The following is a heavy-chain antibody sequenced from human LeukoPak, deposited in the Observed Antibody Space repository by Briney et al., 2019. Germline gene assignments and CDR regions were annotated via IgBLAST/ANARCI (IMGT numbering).Heavy chain of an antibody. V-gene: IGHV3-7*03. D-gene: IGHD2-2*01. CDR2: IKPDGSQI. CDR1: GFTFSTYW. J-gene: IGHJ4*02. Sequence: GGSLRLSCAASGFTFSTYWMTWVRQAPGKGLEWVANIKPDGSQIYYVDSVKGRFTISRDNAKNSLYLQMNSLRAEDTALYYCARNLGYCSSTSCATFDYWGQGTLVTVSS. CDR3: ARNLGYCSSTSCATFDY.